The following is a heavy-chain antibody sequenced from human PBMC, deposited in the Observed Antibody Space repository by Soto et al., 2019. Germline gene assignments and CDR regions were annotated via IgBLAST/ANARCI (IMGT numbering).Heavy chain of an antibody. CDR3: ARDLREWLFPLRVDYYYGMDV. J-gene: IGHJ6*02. Sequence: GPVKVSCKASGYTFTSYGISWVRQAPGQGLEWMGWISAYNGNTNYAQKLQGRVTMTTDTSTSTAYMELRSLRSDDTAVYYCARDLREWLFPLRVDYYYGMDVWGQGTTVTVSS. CDR2: ISAYNGNT. CDR1: GYTFTSYG. D-gene: IGHD3-3*01. V-gene: IGHV1-18*04.